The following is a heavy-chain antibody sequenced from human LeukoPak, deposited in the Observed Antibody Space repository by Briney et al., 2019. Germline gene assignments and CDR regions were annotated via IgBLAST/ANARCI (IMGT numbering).Heavy chain of an antibody. Sequence: GSLRLSCATSGFTFTTYEMNWVRQAPGEGLEWVSYITSSGDIKTYADPVKGRFTMSRDDAKNSVYLQMNSLRPEDTAVYYCARDIYGDEDFDYWGQGTLVSVSS. CDR1: GFTFTTYE. J-gene: IGHJ4*02. CDR2: ITSSGDIK. V-gene: IGHV3-48*03. CDR3: ARDIYGDEDFDY. D-gene: IGHD3-10*01.